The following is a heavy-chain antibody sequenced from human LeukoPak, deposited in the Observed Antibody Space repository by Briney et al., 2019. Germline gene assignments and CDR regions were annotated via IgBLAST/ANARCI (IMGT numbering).Heavy chain of an antibody. J-gene: IGHJ4*02. CDR3: ARLLLGVGATGVDY. D-gene: IGHD1-26*01. CDR1: GFSISTYY. V-gene: IGHV4-4*07. CDR2: IHSSGNT. Sequence: SETLSLTCTVSGFSISTYYWSWFRQPAGKGLEWIGRIHSSGNTNYNPSLQSRVSLSIDTSQNQFSLRLTSLTAADTAVYYCARLLLGVGATGVDYWGQGTLVTVSS.